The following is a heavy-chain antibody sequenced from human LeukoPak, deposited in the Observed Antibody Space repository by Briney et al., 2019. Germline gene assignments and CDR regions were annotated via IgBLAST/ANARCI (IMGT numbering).Heavy chain of an antibody. CDR2: IYYSGST. CDR1: GGSISSGGYY. D-gene: IGHD3-22*01. J-gene: IGHJ4*02. V-gene: IGHV4-31*03. CDR3: ARDTYYYDSSGYYSYFDY. Sequence: SQTLSLTCTVSGGSISSGGYYWSWIRQHPGKGLEWIGYIYYSGSTYYNPSLKSRVTISVDTSKNQFPLKLSSVTAADTAVYYCARDTYYYDSSGYYSYFDYWGQGTLVTVSS.